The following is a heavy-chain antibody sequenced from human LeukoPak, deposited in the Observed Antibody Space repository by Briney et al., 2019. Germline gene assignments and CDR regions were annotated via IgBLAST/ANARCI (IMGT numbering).Heavy chain of an antibody. D-gene: IGHD6-19*01. CDR1: GYTFTSYG. CDR2: ISAYNGNT. CDR3: AREPPGYSSGWYYFDS. V-gene: IGHV1-18*01. Sequence: PGASVKVSCKASGYTFTSYGISWVRQAPGQGLEGMGWISAYNGNTNYAQKLQGRVTMTTDTSTSTAYMELRSLRSDDTAVYYCAREPPGYSSGWYYFDSWGQGTLVTVSS. J-gene: IGHJ4*02.